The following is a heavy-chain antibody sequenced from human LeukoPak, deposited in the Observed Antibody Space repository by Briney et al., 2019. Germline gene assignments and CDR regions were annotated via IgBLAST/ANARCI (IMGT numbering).Heavy chain of an antibody. D-gene: IGHD2-2*01. CDR2: IYYSGST. V-gene: IGHV4-39*01. CDR3: ARGVPAALYYFDY. J-gene: IGHJ4*02. Sequence: SETLSLTCTVSGGSISSSSYYWGWIRQPPGKGLEWIGSIYYSGSTYYNPSLKSRVTISVDTSKNQFSLKLSSVTAADTAVYYCARGVPAALYYFDYWGQGTLVTVSS. CDR1: GGSISSSSYY.